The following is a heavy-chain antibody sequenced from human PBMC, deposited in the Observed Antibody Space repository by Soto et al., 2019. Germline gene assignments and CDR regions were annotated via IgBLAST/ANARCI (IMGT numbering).Heavy chain of an antibody. CDR1: GGSITDYY. CDR2: GYHSVSI. D-gene: IGHD2-2*02. CDR3: ARERGYCSSTSCYSGMDV. Sequence: SETLSLTCTVSGGSITDYYWSWIRQPPGKALEWIGYGYHSVSIHYNPSLKTRVTISVDTSENQFSLRLSSVTAADTAVYYCARERGYCSSTSCYSGMDVWGQGTTVTVSS. J-gene: IGHJ6*02. V-gene: IGHV4-59*12.